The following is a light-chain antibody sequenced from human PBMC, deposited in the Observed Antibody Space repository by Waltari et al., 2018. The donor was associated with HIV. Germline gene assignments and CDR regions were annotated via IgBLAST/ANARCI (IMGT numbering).Light chain of an antibody. CDR3: LQSLHTPRFS. Sequence: DIVLTQSPLSLPVAPGESASISCRASQSLLHNNGNNYLDLYVQKPGQSPQLLIYLASHRTSGVPERFSGSGSGTNFTMKITRVEAEDVGTYYCLQSLHTPRFSFGPGTKVDI. V-gene: IGKV2-28*01. CDR2: LAS. J-gene: IGKJ3*01. CDR1: QSLLHNNGNNY.